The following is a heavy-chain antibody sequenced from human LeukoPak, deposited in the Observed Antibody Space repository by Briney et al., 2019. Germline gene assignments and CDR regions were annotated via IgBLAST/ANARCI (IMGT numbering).Heavy chain of an antibody. CDR1: GGSFSGYH. V-gene: IGHV4-34*01. D-gene: IGHD6-6*01. CDR2: INHRGST. Sequence: SETLSLTCAVYGGSFSGYHWSWIRQPPGKGLEWIGEINHRGSTNYKPSLKSRVTMSVDTSKNQFSLKLSSVTAADTAVYYCARGRGAARFVTIEFDYWGQGALVTVSS. CDR3: ARGRGAARFVTIEFDY. J-gene: IGHJ4*02.